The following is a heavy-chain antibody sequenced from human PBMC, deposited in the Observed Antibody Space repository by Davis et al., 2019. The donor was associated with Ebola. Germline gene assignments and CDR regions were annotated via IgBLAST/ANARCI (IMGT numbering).Heavy chain of an antibody. V-gene: IGHV4-59*08. CDR1: GDSISSYY. J-gene: IGHJ4*02. D-gene: IGHD3-10*01. CDR3: ARAGMWFGALL. Sequence: SETLSLTCSVSGDSISSYYWSWIRHLPRKGLDWIGYIYHSGNIKYNPSLKSRLTISIDTSKNQFSLKLSSVTAEDTAVYYCARAGMWFGALLWGQGTLVTVSS. CDR2: IYHSGNI.